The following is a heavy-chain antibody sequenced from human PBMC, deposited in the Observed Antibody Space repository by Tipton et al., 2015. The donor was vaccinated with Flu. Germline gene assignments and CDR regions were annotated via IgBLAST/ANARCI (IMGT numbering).Heavy chain of an antibody. CDR2: IYHRGST. J-gene: IGHJ6*02. CDR1: GGSIRSGGYS. Sequence: TLSLTCAVSGGSIRSGGYSWSWIRQPPGKGLEWIGYIYHRGSTYYNPSLKSRVTISVDRSKNQFSLKLSSVTAADTAVYYCARVLGTGWGWTFCYGIDVLGQGTTVAASS. CDR3: ARVLGTGWGWTFCYGIDV. D-gene: IGHD7-27*01. V-gene: IGHV4-30-2*01.